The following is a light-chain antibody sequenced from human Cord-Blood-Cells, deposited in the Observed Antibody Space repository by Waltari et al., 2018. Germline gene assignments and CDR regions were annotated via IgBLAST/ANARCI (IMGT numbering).Light chain of an antibody. V-gene: IGKV3-15*01. J-gene: IGKJ2*01. Sequence: IVMTQSPATLSVSPGERATLSCRASQSVSSNLAWYQQKPGQAPRLLIYGASTRATGIPARFSCMWSVTEFTLTISSLQSEDFAVYYCQQYNNWPPYTFGQGTKLEIK. CDR3: QQYNNWPPYT. CDR2: GAS. CDR1: QSVSSN.